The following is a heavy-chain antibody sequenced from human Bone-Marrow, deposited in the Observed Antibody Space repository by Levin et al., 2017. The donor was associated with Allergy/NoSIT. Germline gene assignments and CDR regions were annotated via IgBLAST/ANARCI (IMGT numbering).Heavy chain of an antibody. J-gene: IGHJ4*02. D-gene: IGHD3/OR15-3a*01. CDR2: ITGSGGST. Sequence: GGSLRLSCAASGFTFSNYAMSWVRQAPGKGLEWVSAITGSGGSTYYTDSVKGRFTVSRDNSKNTLFLQMNSLRAEDTAIYYCAQHCIMIFGPDYWGQGTLVTVSS. V-gene: IGHV3-23*01. CDR3: AQHCIMIFGPDY. CDR1: GFTFSNYA.